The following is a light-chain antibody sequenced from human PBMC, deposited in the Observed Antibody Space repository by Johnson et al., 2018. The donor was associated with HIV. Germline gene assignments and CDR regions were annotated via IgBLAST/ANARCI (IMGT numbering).Light chain of an antibody. CDR3: GIWDSGLSAEV. Sequence: QAVLTQPPSVSAAPGQKVTISCSGSRSNIGNNYVSWYQQFPGTAPKLLISNNDKRPSGIPDRFSGSQSGTSATLDISGLQTGDEADDYCGIWDSGLSAEVFGTGTKVTAL. CDR2: NND. V-gene: IGLV1-51*01. J-gene: IGLJ1*01. CDR1: RSNIGNNY.